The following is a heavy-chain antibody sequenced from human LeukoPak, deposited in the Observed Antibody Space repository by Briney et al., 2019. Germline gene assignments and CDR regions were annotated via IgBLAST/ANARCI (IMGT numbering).Heavy chain of an antibody. D-gene: IGHD1-26*01. J-gene: IGHJ4*02. CDR1: GGSISSYY. V-gene: IGHV4-59*01. Sequence: SETLSLTCTVSGGSISSYYWSWIRQPPGKGLEWIGYIYYSGSTNYNPSLKSRVTISVDTSKNQFSLKLTSVTAADTAVYYCASSKVGATEGHDYWGQGTLVTVSS. CDR3: ASSKVGATEGHDY. CDR2: IYYSGST.